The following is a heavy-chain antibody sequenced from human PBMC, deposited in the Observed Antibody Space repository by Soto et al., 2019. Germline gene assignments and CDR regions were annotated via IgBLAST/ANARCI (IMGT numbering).Heavy chain of an antibody. D-gene: IGHD3-22*01. CDR3: ARDYDYYDSSGSIWGMDV. CDR2: IYYSGST. Sequence: KSSETLSLTCTVSGGSISSGDYYWSWIRQPPGKGLEWIGYIYYSGSTYYNPSLKSRVTISVDTSKNQFSLKLSSVTAADTAVYYCARDYDYYDSSGSIWGMDVWGQGTTVTVSS. J-gene: IGHJ6*02. V-gene: IGHV4-30-4*01. CDR1: GGSISSGDYY.